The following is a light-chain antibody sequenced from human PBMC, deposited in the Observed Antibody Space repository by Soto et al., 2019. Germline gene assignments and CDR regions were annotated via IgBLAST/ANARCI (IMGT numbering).Light chain of an antibody. CDR1: SSDIGIYNY. J-gene: IGLJ2*01. CDR2: DVN. V-gene: IGLV2-11*01. Sequence: QSVLTQSRSVSGSPGQSVTISCRGSSSDIGIYNYVSWYQHHPDKVPKVLIYDVNKRPSGVPDRFSGSKSGNTASLTISGLQANAEADYYCCSYAGRYAMVCGGGTKVTVL. CDR3: CSYAGRYAMV.